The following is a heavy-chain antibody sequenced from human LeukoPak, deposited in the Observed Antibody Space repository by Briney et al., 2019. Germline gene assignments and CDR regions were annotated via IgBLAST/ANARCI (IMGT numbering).Heavy chain of an antibody. Sequence: GGSLRLSCAASGFTFSSYAMHWVRQAPGKGLEWVAVISYDGSNKYYADSVKGRFTISRDNSKNTLYLQMNSLRAEDTAVYYCARDNGYTAMAPFDYWGQGTLVTVSS. CDR3: ARDNGYTAMAPFDY. CDR1: GFTFSSYA. D-gene: IGHD5-18*01. J-gene: IGHJ4*02. CDR2: ISYDGSNK. V-gene: IGHV3-30-3*01.